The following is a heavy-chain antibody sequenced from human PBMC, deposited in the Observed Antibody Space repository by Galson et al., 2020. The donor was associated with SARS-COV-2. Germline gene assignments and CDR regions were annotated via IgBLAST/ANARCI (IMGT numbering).Heavy chain of an antibody. V-gene: IGHV3-30*18. J-gene: IGHJ4*02. CDR3: AKDLAGPGGGY. Sequence: GESLKISCEASGFTFSSYDMQWVRQAPGKGLEWVALILYDGSNTYYADSVKGRFTISRDNSKNTLYLQMNSLRAEDTAVYYCAKDLAGPGGGYWGQGTLVTVSS. CDR1: GFTFSSYD. D-gene: IGHD6-19*01. CDR2: ILYDGSNT.